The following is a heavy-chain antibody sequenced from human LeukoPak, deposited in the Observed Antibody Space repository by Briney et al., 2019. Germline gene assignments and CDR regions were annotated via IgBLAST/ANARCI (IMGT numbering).Heavy chain of an antibody. Sequence: GGSLRLSCAASGFTFSSYAMSWVRQAPGKGLEWVSAISGSGGSTYYADSVKGRFTISRDNSKNTLYLQMNSLRAEDTAVYYCVKGLRAFYGSSTTCYIYDYWGQGTLLTVSS. V-gene: IGHV3-23*01. J-gene: IGHJ4*02. CDR2: ISGSGGST. CDR1: GFTFSSYA. CDR3: VKGLRAFYGSSTTCYIYDY. D-gene: IGHD2-2*02.